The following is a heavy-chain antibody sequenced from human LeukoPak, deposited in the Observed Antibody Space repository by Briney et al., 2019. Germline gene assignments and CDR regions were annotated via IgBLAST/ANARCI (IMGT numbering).Heavy chain of an antibody. CDR3: ARGTSSEVDY. J-gene: IGHJ4*02. CDR1: GFTFSSYS. V-gene: IGHV3-21*01. D-gene: IGHD6-19*01. Sequence: PGGSLRLSCAASGFTFSSYSMNWVRQAPGKGLEWVSSISSSSSYIYYADSVEGRFTISRDNAKNSLYLQMNSLRAEDTAVYYCARGTSSEVDYWGQGTLVTVSS. CDR2: ISSSSSYI.